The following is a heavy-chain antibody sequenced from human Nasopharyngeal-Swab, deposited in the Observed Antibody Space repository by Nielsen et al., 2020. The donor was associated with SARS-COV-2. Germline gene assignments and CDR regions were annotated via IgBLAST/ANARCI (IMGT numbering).Heavy chain of an antibody. CDR1: GFTFSNAW. V-gene: IGHV3-15*01. Sequence: ETLSLTCAASGFTFSNAWMSWVRQAPGKGLEWVGRIKSKTDGGTTDYAAPVKGRFTISRDDSKNTLYLQMNSLKTEDTAVYYCTTDPDDWVDYWGQGTLVTVSS. D-gene: IGHD3-16*01. CDR2: IKSKTDGGTT. CDR3: TTDPDDWVDY. J-gene: IGHJ4*02.